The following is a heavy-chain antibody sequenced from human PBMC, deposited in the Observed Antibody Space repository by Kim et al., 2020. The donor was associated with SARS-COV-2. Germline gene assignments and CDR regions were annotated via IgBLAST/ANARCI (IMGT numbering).Heavy chain of an antibody. CDR3: AKNYADGFPLYDS. D-gene: IGHD2-2*01. CDR2: ISGGGGHT. CDR1: GFTFSSNA. V-gene: IGHV3-23*01. Sequence: GGSLRLSCAASGFTFSSNAMTWVRQAPGKGLEWVSAISGGGGHTFYDDSVRGRFTNSRDNSKNTVYLQMNSLRVEDTARYYCAKNYADGFPLYDSWGQGT. J-gene: IGHJ4*02.